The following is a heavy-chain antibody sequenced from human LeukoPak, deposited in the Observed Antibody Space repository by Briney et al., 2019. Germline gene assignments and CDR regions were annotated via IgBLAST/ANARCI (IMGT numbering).Heavy chain of an antibody. V-gene: IGHV3-48*03. CDR3: ARDVLLWFGEVAFDI. CDR2: ISSSGSTI. J-gene: IGHJ3*02. Sequence: PGGSLRLSCAASGFTFSSYEMNWVRQAPGKGLEWVSYISSSGSTIYYADSVKGRFTIPRDNAKNSLYLQMNSLRAEDTAVYYCARDVLLWFGEVAFDIWGQGTMVTVSS. D-gene: IGHD3-10*01. CDR1: GFTFSSYE.